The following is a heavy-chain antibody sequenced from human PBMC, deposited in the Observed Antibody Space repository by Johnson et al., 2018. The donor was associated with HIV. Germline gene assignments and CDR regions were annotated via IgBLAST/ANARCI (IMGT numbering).Heavy chain of an antibody. CDR1: GFTFSSCA. J-gene: IGHJ3*02. V-gene: IGHV3-30-3*01. Sequence: QEQLVESGGGVVQPGGSLRLSCAASGFTFSSCAMHWVRQAPGKGLEWVAVISYDGSNKYYADSVVKGRFTISRDNAKNSVFLQMNSLRVEDTAIYYCARQPDNFWSSDAFDIWGQGTMVTVSS. D-gene: IGHD3-3*01. CDR3: ARQPDNFWSSDAFDI. CDR2: ISYDGSNK.